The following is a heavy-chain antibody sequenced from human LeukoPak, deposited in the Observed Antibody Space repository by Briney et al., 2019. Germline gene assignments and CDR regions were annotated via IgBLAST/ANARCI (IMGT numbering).Heavy chain of an antibody. J-gene: IGHJ4*02. CDR3: ARGSSSSWYQFDY. CDR1: GFTFSSYW. V-gene: IGHV3-7*01. CDR2: IKQDGSEK. D-gene: IGHD6-13*01. Sequence: GGSLRLSCAASGFTFSSYWMSWVRQAPGKGLEWVANIKQDGSEKYYVDSVKGRFTTSRDNAKNSLYLQMNSLRAEDTAVYYCARGSSSSWYQFDYWGQGTLVTVSS.